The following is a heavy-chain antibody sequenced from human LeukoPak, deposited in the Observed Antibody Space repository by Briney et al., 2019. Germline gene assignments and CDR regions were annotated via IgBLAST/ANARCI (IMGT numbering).Heavy chain of an antibody. Sequence: ASVKVSFKASGYTFTGYYMHWVRQAPGQGREGMGRIKPNSGRTSSAQELQGRLPMTRDTSISTAYMELSGLRSDDTAVYYCARVTIFGVVIIDYWGQGTLVTVSS. CDR2: IKPNSGRT. CDR3: ARVTIFGVVIIDY. J-gene: IGHJ4*02. D-gene: IGHD3-3*01. CDR1: GYTFTGYY. V-gene: IGHV1-2*06.